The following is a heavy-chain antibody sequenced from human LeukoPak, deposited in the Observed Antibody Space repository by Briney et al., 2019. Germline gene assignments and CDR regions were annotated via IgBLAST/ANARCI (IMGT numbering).Heavy chain of an antibody. V-gene: IGHV7-4-1*02. J-gene: IGHJ4*02. CDR2: INTNTGNS. CDR1: GYTFSNCA. Sequence: ASVKVSCKASGYTFSNCAMNWVRQAPGQGLEWMGWINTNTGNSTYAQGFIGRFVFSLDTSVRTAYLQISSLKAEDTAVYFCARTRGYNYGYGDYWGQGTLVTVSS. CDR3: ARTRGYNYGYGDY. D-gene: IGHD5-18*01.